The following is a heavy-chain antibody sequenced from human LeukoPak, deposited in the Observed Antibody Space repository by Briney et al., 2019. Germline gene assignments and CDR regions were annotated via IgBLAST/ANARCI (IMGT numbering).Heavy chain of an antibody. D-gene: IGHD1-26*01. Sequence: KPSETLSRTCAVYGGSFSGYYWSWIRQPPGKGLEWIGEISHSGSTNYNPSLKSRVTISVDTSKNQFSLKLSSVTAADTAVYYCARDQELYFDYWGQGTLVTVSS. CDR1: GGSFSGYY. V-gene: IGHV4-34*01. CDR3: ARDQELYFDY. CDR2: ISHSGST. J-gene: IGHJ4*02.